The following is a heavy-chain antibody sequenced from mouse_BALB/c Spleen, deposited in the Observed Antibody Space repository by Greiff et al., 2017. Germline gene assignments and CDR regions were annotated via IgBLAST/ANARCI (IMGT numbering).Heavy chain of an antibody. D-gene: IGHD2-10*01. CDR1: GFTFSSYG. V-gene: IGHV5-6-3*01. CDR2: INSNGGST. J-gene: IGHJ3*01. Sequence: EVQVVESGGGLVQPGGSLKLSCAASGFTFSSYGMSWVRQTPDKRLELVATINSNGGSTYYPDSVKGRFTISRDNAKNTLYLQMSSLKSEDTAMYYCARGTYYGPFAYWGQGTLVTVSA. CDR3: ARGTYYGPFAY.